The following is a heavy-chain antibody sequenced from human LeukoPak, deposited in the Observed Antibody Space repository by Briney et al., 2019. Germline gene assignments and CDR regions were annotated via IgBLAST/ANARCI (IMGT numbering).Heavy chain of an antibody. CDR1: GYTLTAYY. V-gene: IGHV1-46*01. CDR2: ISPDGVTT. CDR3: ARDYGSQIRFDP. J-gene: IGHJ5*02. D-gene: IGHD3-16*01. Sequence: ASVKVSCKASGYTLTAYYMHWVRQAPGQGLEWMGVISPDGVTTFYAQKFQGRVTITADKSTSTAYMELSSLRSEDTAVYYCARDYGSQIRFDPWGQGTLVTVSS.